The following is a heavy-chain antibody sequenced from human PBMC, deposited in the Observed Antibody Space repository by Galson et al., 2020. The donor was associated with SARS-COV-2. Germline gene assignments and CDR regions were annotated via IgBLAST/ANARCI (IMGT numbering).Heavy chain of an antibody. Sequence: HGESLKISCKGSGYSFTSYWISWVRQMPGKGLEWMGRIDPSDSYTNYSPSFQGHVTISDDKSISTAYLQWSSLKASDTAMYYCARHLDLGLHYYMDVWGKGTTVTVSS. D-gene: IGHD1-7*01. V-gene: IGHV5-10-1*01. CDR3: ARHLDLGLHYYMDV. J-gene: IGHJ6*03. CDR2: IDPSDSYT. CDR1: GYSFTSYW.